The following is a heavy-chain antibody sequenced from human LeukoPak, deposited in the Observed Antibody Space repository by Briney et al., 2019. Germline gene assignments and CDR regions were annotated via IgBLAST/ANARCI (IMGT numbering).Heavy chain of an antibody. Sequence: PGGSLRLSCAASGFTFSSYAMSWVRQALGKGLEWVSAISGSGGSTYYADSVKGRFTISRDNSKNTLYLQMDSLRAEDTAVYYCAKDFYGGGYPFDYWGQGTLVTVSS. CDR2: ISGSGGST. J-gene: IGHJ4*02. CDR1: GFTFSSYA. CDR3: AKDFYGGGYPFDY. D-gene: IGHD1-26*01. V-gene: IGHV3-23*01.